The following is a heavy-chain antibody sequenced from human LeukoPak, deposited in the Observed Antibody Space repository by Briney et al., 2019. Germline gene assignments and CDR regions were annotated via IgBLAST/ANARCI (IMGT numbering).Heavy chain of an antibody. V-gene: IGHV1-2*02. D-gene: IGHD2-15*01. CDR3: ARECTITSCYDY. CDR1: GYTFTEYY. CDR2: INPNSGGT. J-gene: IGHJ4*02. Sequence: ASVKVSCKASGYTFTEYYMHWVRQAPGQGLEWMGWINPNSGGTNYAQKFQGRVTTTRDTSISTAYMELSRLRSDDTAVYYCARECTITSCYDYWGQGTLVTVSS.